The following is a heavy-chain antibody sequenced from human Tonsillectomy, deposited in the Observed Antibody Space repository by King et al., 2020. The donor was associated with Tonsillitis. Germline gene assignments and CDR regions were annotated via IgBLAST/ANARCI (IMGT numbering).Heavy chain of an antibody. D-gene: IGHD3-16*02. V-gene: IGHV3-9*01. CDR1: GFTFDDYA. CDR3: AKDISGGAGISLHYYGMDV. J-gene: IGHJ6*02. CDR2: ISWNSGYI. Sequence: QLVQSGGGLVQPGRSLRLFCAASGFTFDDYAIHWVRQAPGKGLEWVSGISWNSGYIGYVDSVKGRFTISRDNAKNSLYLQMDSLRAEDTALYYCAKDISGGAGISLHYYGMDVWGQGTTVTVSS.